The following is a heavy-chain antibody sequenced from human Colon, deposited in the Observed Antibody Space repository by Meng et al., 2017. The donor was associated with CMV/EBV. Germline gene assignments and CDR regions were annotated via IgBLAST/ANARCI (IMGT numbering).Heavy chain of an antibody. V-gene: IGHV4-34*01. J-gene: IGHJ4*02. Sequence: TFAVYGGYFSENYWSWVRQPPGKGLEWIGEASQSGSTNYNPSLKSRVTISLDRSNKQFSLKLTSVTAADTAVYYCARRVASGKYYFDSWGQGAPVTVS. CDR2: ASQSGST. CDR1: GGYFSENY. CDR3: ARRVASGKYYFDS. D-gene: IGHD5-12*01.